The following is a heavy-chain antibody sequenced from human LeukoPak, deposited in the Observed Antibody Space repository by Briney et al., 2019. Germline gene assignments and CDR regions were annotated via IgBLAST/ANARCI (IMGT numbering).Heavy chain of an antibody. Sequence: GGSLRLSCAASGFTFSDYAMNWVRQAPGKGLEWVSSISWSSGSICYADSVKGRFTISRDNAKNSLYLQMNSLRAEDTALYYCEKDMEPLLPGAFDYWGEGTLATVS. J-gene: IGHJ4*02. D-gene: IGHD1-1*01. CDR2: ISWSSGSI. CDR1: GFTFSDYA. CDR3: EKDMEPLLPGAFDY. V-gene: IGHV3-9*01.